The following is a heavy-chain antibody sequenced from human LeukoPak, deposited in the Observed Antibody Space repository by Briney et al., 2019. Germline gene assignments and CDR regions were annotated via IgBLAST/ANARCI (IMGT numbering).Heavy chain of an antibody. J-gene: IGHJ4*02. CDR2: IRSKTYSGTT. D-gene: IGHD6-13*01. V-gene: IGHV3-49*03. CDR3: LRAYSSNWLLDY. Sequence: PGGSLRLSCTGSGFTFGDHGMSWFRQAPGKGLEWVGLIRSKTYSGTTEYAASVKDRFTISRDDSNSIAYLQMNSLKTEDTAVYYCLRAYSSNWLLDYWGQGTLVTVSS. CDR1: GFTFGDHG.